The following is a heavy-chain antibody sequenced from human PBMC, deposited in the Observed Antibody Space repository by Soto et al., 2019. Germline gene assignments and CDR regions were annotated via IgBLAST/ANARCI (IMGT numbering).Heavy chain of an antibody. V-gene: IGHV4-4*02. CDR3: ARVRQGCSANNCYFDP. CDR1: GGSVRAPDW. Sequence: SETLSLTCTLSGGSVRAPDWWNWVRQSPDKGLEWIAEVHISGHSNYNPSLRSRVSVPIDSSKNQFYLNLNSVTAADTAIYYCARVRQGCSANNCYFDPWGQGTQVTVSS. CDR2: VHISGHS. D-gene: IGHD1-1*01. J-gene: IGHJ5*01.